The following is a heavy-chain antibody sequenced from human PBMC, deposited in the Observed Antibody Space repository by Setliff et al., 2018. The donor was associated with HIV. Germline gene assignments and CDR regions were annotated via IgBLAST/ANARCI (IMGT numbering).Heavy chain of an antibody. CDR2: IYNSGYT. V-gene: IGHV4-39*07. J-gene: IGHJ4*02. CDR3: ASTGYSSGNSFDD. D-gene: IGHD6-19*01. CDR1: GGSISSGNYY. Sequence: SETLSLTCTVSGGSISSGNYYWGWIRQPPEKGLEWIGSIYNSGYTHYNPSLKSRVTISVDTSKNQFSLKLSSVTAADTAVYYCASTGYSSGNSFDDWGQGTLVTVSS.